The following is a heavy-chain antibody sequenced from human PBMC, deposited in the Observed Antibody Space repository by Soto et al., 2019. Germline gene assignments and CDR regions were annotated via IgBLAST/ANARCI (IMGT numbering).Heavy chain of an antibody. D-gene: IGHD1-1*01. CDR2: IYYSGST. Sequence: KPSETLSLTCTVSGGSISFYYWSWIRQPPGKGLEWIGYIYYSGSTNYNPSLKSRVTISVDTSKNQFSLKLSSVTAADTAVYYCAREPSDSPRTNYFDYWGQGTLVTVSS. CDR1: GGSISFYY. V-gene: IGHV4-59*01. J-gene: IGHJ4*02. CDR3: AREPSDSPRTNYFDY.